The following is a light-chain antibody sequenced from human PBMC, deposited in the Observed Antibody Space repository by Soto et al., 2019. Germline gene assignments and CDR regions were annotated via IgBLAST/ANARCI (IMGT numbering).Light chain of an antibody. CDR3: QQYEKWPWT. CDR2: RAS. V-gene: IGKV3-15*01. J-gene: IGKJ1*01. CDR1: QSVTSD. Sequence: EIVMTQSPATLSVSPGESRTLSCRASQSVTSDLAWYQQKPGQAPRLFIYRASTRATGIPARFSGSGSGTEFTLTISSLQSEDFALYYCQQYEKWPWTFGQGTKVDIK.